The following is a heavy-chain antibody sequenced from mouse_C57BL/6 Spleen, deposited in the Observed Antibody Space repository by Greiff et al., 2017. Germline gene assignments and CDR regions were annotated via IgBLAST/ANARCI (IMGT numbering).Heavy chain of an antibody. CDR1: GYAFSSSW. Sequence: VQLQQSGPELVKPGASVKISCKASGYAFSSSWMNWVKQRPGKGLEWIGRIYPGDGDTNYNGKFKGKATLTADKSSSTADMQLSSLTSEDSAVYFCARDSSGPFDYWGQGTTLTVSS. D-gene: IGHD3-2*02. CDR2: IYPGDGDT. J-gene: IGHJ2*01. CDR3: ARDSSGPFDY. V-gene: IGHV1-82*01.